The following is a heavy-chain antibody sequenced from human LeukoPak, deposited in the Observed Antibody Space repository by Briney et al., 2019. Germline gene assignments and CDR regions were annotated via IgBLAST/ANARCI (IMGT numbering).Heavy chain of an antibody. CDR2: INAGNGNT. J-gene: IGHJ4*02. D-gene: IGHD5-18*01. V-gene: IGHV1-3*01. CDR3: ARDIQLWSPAHYFDY. Sequence: ASVKVSCKASGYTFTSYAMHWVRQAPGQRLEWMGWINAGNGNTKYSQKFQGRVTITRDTSASTAYMELSSLRSEDTAVYYCARDIQLWSPAHYFDYWGQGTLVTVSS. CDR1: GYTFTSYA.